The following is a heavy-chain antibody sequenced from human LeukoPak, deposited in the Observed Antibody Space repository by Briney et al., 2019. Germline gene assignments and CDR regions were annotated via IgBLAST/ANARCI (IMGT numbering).Heavy chain of an antibody. CDR3: ASSLCGWYCFDY. Sequence: GASVKVSCKASGYTFTGYYMHWVRQAPGQGLEWMGRINPNSGGTNYAQKFQGRVTMTRDTSISTAYMEPSRLRSDDTAVYYCASSLCGWYCFDYWGQGTLVTVSS. V-gene: IGHV1-2*06. J-gene: IGHJ4*02. D-gene: IGHD6-19*01. CDR2: INPNSGGT. CDR1: GYTFTGYY.